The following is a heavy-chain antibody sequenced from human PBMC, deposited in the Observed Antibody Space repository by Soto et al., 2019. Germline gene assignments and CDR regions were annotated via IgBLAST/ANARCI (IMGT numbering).Heavy chain of an antibody. V-gene: IGHV4-4*07. CDR2: KHTSGTT. J-gene: IGHJ6*02. Sequence: QVQLQESGPGLVKPSETLSLTCTVSGGSISGYYWTWIRQPAGKGLEWIGRKHTSGTTNYNPSLTSRVTMSIDTSTNPFSLNLSSVTAADTAVYYCARGGEFYVLDVWGQGTTVAVSS. D-gene: IGHD3-16*01. CDR1: GGSISGYY. CDR3: ARGGEFYVLDV.